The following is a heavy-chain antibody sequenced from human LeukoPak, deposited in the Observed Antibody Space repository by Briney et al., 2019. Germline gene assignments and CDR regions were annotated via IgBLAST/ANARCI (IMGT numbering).Heavy chain of an antibody. V-gene: IGHV3-23*01. D-gene: IGHD1-26*01. J-gene: IGHJ3*02. Sequence: PGGSLRLACAASGFTFSSYAMSWVRQAPGKGLEWVSAIGGSGGSTYYADSVKGRFTISRDNSKNTLYLQMNSLRAEDTAVYYCAKTRSRWELLLGDIWGQGTMVTVSS. CDR1: GFTFSSYA. CDR3: AKTRSRWELLLGDI. CDR2: IGGSGGST.